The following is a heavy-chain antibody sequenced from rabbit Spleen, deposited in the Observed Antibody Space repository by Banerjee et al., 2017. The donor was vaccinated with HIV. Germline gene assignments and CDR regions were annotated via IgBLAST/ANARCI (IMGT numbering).Heavy chain of an antibody. CDR3: ARKDAVSDAGYDL. V-gene: IGHV1S40*01. D-gene: IGHD4-2*01. CDR2: IYGDNSGST. J-gene: IGHJ4*01. CDR1: GFSFSSSYY. Sequence: QSLEESGGDLVKPGTSLTLTCTASGFSFSSSYYMCWVRQAPGKGLECIACIYGDNSGSTWYASWAKGRFTISKTSSTTVTLQMTSLTAADTATYFCARKDAVSDAGYDLWGPGTLVTVS.